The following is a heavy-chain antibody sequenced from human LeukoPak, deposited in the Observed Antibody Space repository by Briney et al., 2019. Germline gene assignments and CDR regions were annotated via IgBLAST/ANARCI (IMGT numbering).Heavy chain of an antibody. J-gene: IGHJ4*02. CDR3: ARRGKSSSWYYFDY. Sequence: PGGSLRLSCAASGFTFSSYGMHWVRQAPGKGLEWVAAIWYDGSNKYYADSVKGRFTISRDNSKNTLYLQMNSLRAEDTAVYYCARRGKSSSWYYFDYWGQGTLVTVSS. V-gene: IGHV3-33*01. CDR2: IWYDGSNK. CDR1: GFTFSSYG. D-gene: IGHD6-13*01.